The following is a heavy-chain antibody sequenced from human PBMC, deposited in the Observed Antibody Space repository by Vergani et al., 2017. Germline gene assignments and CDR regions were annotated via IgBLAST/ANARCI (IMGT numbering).Heavy chain of an antibody. CDR3: AKDTDDYGAFDI. D-gene: IGHD4-17*01. V-gene: IGHV3-9*01. J-gene: IGHJ3*02. CDR1: GFTFDDYA. CDR2: ISWNSGSI. Sequence: EVQLVESGGGLVQPGRSLRLSCAASGFTFDDYAMHWVRQAPGKGLEWVSGISWNSGSIGYADSVNGRFTISRDNAKNSLYLQMNSLRAEDTALYYCAKDTDDYGAFDIWGQGTMVTVSS.